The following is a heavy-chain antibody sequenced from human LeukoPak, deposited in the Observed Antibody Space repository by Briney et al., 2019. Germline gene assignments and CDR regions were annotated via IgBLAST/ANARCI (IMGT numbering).Heavy chain of an antibody. D-gene: IGHD6-13*01. J-gene: IGHJ4*02. CDR2: ISYDGSNK. V-gene: IGHV3-30*18. CDR3: AKEGIAAACWD. CDR1: GFTISSSS. Sequence: GGSLRLSCAASGFTISSSSMHWVRQAPGKGLEWVAVISYDGSNKYYADSVKGRFTISRDNSKNTLYLQMNTLKPEDTAVYYCAKEGIAAACWDWGQGTLVTVSS.